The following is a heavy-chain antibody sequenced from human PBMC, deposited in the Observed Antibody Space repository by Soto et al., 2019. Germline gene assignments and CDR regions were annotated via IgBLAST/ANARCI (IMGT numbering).Heavy chain of an antibody. D-gene: IGHD3-3*01. CDR2: ISTTSSSI. CDR1: GFTFSSYS. V-gene: IGHV3-48*02. CDR3: ARKGVAFDY. Sequence: PVGSLRLSCAGSGFTFSSYSMNWVRQAPGKGLEWISYISTTSSSIYYADSVKGRFTISRDNAKNSLFLQMNSLRDEDTAVYYCARKGVAFDYWGQGALVTVSS. J-gene: IGHJ4*02.